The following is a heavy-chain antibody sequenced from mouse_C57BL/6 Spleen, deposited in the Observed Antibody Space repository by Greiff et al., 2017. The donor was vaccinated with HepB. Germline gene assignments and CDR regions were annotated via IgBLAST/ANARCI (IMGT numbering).Heavy chain of an antibody. J-gene: IGHJ2*01. CDR2: ISYSGST. V-gene: IGHV3-2*02. D-gene: IGHD1-2*01. CDR1: GYSITSGYG. CDR3: ARTARIKY. Sequence: DVKLQESGPGLVKPSQSLSLTCTVTGYSITSGYGWNWIRQFPGNKLEWMGYISYSGSTNYNQSLKSRIPITRDPPKNQFFLQLNSGTTEDTATYYCARTARIKYWGQGTTLTVSS.